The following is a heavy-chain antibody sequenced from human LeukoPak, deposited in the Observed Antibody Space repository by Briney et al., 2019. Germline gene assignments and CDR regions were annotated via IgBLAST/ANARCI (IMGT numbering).Heavy chain of an antibody. CDR3: ARDGMWELSAFDI. CDR2: IYTSGST. D-gene: IGHD1-26*01. V-gene: IGHV4-4*07. J-gene: IGHJ3*02. Sequence: SGTLSLTCTVSGGSISSYYWSWIRQPAGKGLEWIGRIYTSGSTDYNPSLKSRVTMSVDTSKNQFSLKLSSVTAADTAVYYCARDGMWELSAFDIWGQGTMVTVSS. CDR1: GGSISSYY.